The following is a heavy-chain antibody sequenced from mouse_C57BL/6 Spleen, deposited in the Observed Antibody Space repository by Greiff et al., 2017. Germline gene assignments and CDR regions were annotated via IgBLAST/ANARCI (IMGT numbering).Heavy chain of an antibody. V-gene: IGHV3-6*01. CDR1: GYSITSGYY. Sequence: EVHLVESGPGLVKPSQSLSLTCSVTGYSITSGYYWNWIRQFPGNNLEWMGYISYDGSNNYNPSLKNRISITRDTSKNQFFLKLNSVTTEDTATYYCAREEKSDYYGSSLFAYWGQGTLVTVSA. J-gene: IGHJ3*01. D-gene: IGHD1-1*01. CDR3: AREEKSDYYGSSLFAY. CDR2: ISYDGSN.